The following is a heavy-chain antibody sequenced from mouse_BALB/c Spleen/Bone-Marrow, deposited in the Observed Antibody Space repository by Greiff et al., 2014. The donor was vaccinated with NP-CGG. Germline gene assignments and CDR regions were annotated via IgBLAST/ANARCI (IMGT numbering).Heavy chain of an antibody. J-gene: IGHJ3*01. CDR3: ARYWDTY. V-gene: IGHV1-7*01. CDR1: DHTFTTYW. Sequence: QVQLQQSGAELAKPGASVKMSFKASDHTFTTYWMHWVKQRPGQGLEWIGYIDPRTGYTEYNQKFKDKATLTADKSSNIAYMQLTSLTSEDSAVYYCARYWDTYWGQGTLVTVSA. D-gene: IGHD3-3*01. CDR2: IDPRTGYT.